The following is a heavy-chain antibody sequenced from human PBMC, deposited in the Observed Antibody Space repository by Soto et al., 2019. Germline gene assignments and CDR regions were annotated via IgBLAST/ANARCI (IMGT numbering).Heavy chain of an antibody. CDR3: AQGPSPGGGYEGIDH. CDR2: ISGSGGST. D-gene: IGHD5-12*01. Sequence: PGGSLRLSCAASGFTFSSYAMSWVRQAPGKGLEWVSGISGSGGSTYYADSVKGRSTISRDNSKNTLHLQMNSLGGEDTAIYYCAQGPSPGGGYEGIDHWGQGALVSVPQ. J-gene: IGHJ4*02. CDR1: GFTFSSYA. V-gene: IGHV3-23*01.